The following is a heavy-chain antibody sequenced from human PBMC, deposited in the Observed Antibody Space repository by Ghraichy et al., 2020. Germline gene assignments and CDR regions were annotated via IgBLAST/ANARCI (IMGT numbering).Heavy chain of an antibody. V-gene: IGHV4-39*01. CDR3: ARHQYCSSTSCYRYYYGMDV. Sequence: SETLSLTCTVSGGSISSSSYYWGWIRQPPGKGLEWIGSIYYSGSTYYNPSLKSRVTISVDTSKNQFSLKLSSVTAADTAVYYCARHQYCSSTSCYRYYYGMDVWGQGTTVTVSS. CDR1: GGSISSSSYY. CDR2: IYYSGST. D-gene: IGHD2-2*01. J-gene: IGHJ6*02.